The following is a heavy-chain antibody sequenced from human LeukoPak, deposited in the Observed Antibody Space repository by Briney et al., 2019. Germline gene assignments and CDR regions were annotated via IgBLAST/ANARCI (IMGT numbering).Heavy chain of an antibody. CDR1: GYTFTSYD. CDR2: MNPNSGNT. V-gene: IGHV1-8*01. D-gene: IGHD6-13*01. CDR3: ASTSGYSSSWYERDDY. J-gene: IGHJ4*02. Sequence: ASVKVSCKASGYTFTSYDINWVRQATGQGLEWMGWMNPNSGNTGYAQKFQGRVTMTRNASISTAYMELSSLRSEDTAVYYCASTSGYSSSWYERDDYWGQGTLVTVSS.